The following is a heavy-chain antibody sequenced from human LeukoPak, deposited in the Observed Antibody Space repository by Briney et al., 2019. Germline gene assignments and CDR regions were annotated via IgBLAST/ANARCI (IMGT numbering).Heavy chain of an antibody. J-gene: IGHJ5*02. D-gene: IGHD3-3*01. Sequence: SETLSLTCTVSGGSISSHYWSWIRQPPGKGLEWIGYIYYSGSTNYNPSLKSRVTISVDTSKNQFSLKLSSVTAADTAVYYCAGGGGFLEWLLPLYNWFDPWGQGTLVTVSS. CDR1: GGSISSHY. CDR2: IYYSGST. V-gene: IGHV4-59*11. CDR3: AGGGGFLEWLLPLYNWFDP.